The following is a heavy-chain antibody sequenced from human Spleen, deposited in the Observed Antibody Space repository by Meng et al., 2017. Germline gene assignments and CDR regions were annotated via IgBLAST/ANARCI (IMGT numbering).Heavy chain of an antibody. CDR3: ARASKGNEYGDLLDY. V-gene: IGHV3-74*01. Sequence: EVQLAESGGGLVQPGGSLRLSCAASGFTFSSYWMHWVRQVPGKGLVWVSRINSDGSSTSYADSVKGRFTISRDNAKNTLYLQMNSLRAEDTAVYYCARASKGNEYGDLLDYWGQGTLVTVSS. CDR2: INSDGSST. CDR1: GFTFSSYW. D-gene: IGHD4-17*01. J-gene: IGHJ4*02.